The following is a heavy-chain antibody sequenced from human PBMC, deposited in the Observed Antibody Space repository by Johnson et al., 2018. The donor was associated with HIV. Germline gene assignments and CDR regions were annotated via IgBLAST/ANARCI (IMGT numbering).Heavy chain of an antibody. J-gene: IGHJ3*02. CDR3: AKDRDAYTLSTDAFDI. V-gene: IGHV3-30*02. CDR1: AFTFSSYG. CDR2: IRYDGSNK. D-gene: IGHD5-24*01. Sequence: QVQLVESGGGVVQPGRSLRLSCAASAFTFSSYGMHWVRQAPGKGLEWVALIRYDGSNKYYEDSVKGRFNISRDNSKNTLYLQMNSLRAEDTAVYHCAKDRDAYTLSTDAFDIWGQGTMFTVSS.